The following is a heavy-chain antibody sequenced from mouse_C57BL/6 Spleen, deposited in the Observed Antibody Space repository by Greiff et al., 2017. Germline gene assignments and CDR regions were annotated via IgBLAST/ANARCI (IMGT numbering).Heavy chain of an antibody. CDR2: IDPETGGT. J-gene: IGHJ4*01. D-gene: IGHD2-2*01. Sequence: VQRVESGAELVRPGASVTLSCKASGYTFTDYEMHWVKQTPVHGLEWIGAIDPETGGTAYNQKFKGKAILTADKSSSTAYMELRSLTSEDSAVYYCTIPGYYDAMDYWGQGTSVTVSS. V-gene: IGHV1-15*01. CDR1: GYTFTDYE. CDR3: TIPGYYDAMDY.